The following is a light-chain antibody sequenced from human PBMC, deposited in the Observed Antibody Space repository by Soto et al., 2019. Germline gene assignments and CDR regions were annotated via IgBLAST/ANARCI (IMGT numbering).Light chain of an antibody. J-gene: IGKJ2*01. CDR1: QDVSIF. V-gene: IGKV3-11*02. CDR2: DAS. Sequence: EILLAQSPATLSLSPGERATPSCKASQDVSIFLAWYQQKPGQAPRLLIHDASNRATGVPARFSGSGSGRDFTLTITSLEPEDFAVYYCQQRSTWLYTFGQGTKLEV. CDR3: QQRSTWLYT.